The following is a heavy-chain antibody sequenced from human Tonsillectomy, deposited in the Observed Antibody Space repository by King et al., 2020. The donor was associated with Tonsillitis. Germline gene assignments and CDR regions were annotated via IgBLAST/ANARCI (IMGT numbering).Heavy chain of an antibody. CDR3: ARNYYSNYDAYYFDY. Sequence: QLVQSGAEVKKPGSSVKVSCKASGGTFSTYAISWVRQAPGQGLEWMGGILPIFGTPNYAQKFQGRVTITADKSTSTDYMELSSLRSEDAAVYFCARNYYSNYDAYYFDYWGQGTLVTVSS. V-gene: IGHV1-69*06. CDR1: GGTFSTYA. D-gene: IGHD4-11*01. CDR2: ILPIFGTP. J-gene: IGHJ4*02.